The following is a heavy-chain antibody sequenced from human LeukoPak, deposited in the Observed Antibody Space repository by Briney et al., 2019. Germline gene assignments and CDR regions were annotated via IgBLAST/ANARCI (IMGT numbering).Heavy chain of an antibody. CDR3: ARAVDRGYCSGGSCYYFDY. CDR2: IFHSGST. J-gene: IGHJ4*02. V-gene: IGHV4-30-2*01. Sequence: SETLSLTCAVSGDLISSGGHIWSWIRQPPGKGLEWIGHIFHSGSTDYNPSLESRVTISIDTSGNQFSLKLSSVTAADTAVYYCARAVDRGYCSGGSCYYFDYWGQGTLVTVSS. D-gene: IGHD2-15*01. CDR1: GDLISSGGHI.